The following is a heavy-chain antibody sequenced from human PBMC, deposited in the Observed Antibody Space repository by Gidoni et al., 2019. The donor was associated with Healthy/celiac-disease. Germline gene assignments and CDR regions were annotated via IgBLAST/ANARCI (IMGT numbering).Heavy chain of an antibody. D-gene: IGHD3-10*01. V-gene: IGHV3-53*01. CDR1: GFTVSSNY. J-gene: IGHJ6*02. CDR2: IYSGGST. Sequence: EVQLVESGGGLIQPAGSLRLSCAASGFTVSSNYMSWVRQAPGKGLEWVSVIYSGGSTYYADYVKGRFTISRDNSKNTLYLQMNSLRAEDTAVYYCARDGRAYYYGSGSYSDYGMDVWGQGTTVTVSS. CDR3: ARDGRAYYYGSGSYSDYGMDV.